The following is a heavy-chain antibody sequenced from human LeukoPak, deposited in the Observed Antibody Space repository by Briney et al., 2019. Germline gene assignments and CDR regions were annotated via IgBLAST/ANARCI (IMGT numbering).Heavy chain of an antibody. V-gene: IGHV3-7*01. CDR3: AKVAHYYYGSESYYFFEH. CDR2: IKQDGTEK. Sequence: GGSLRLSCAASGFTFTTYWMSWVRQPPGKGLEWVANIKQDGTEKYYVDSVKGRFTISRDNAKNSLYPQMNSLRVEDTAIYYCAKVAHYYYGSESYYFFEHWGQGTPVTASS. CDR1: GFTFTTYW. D-gene: IGHD3-10*01. J-gene: IGHJ4*02.